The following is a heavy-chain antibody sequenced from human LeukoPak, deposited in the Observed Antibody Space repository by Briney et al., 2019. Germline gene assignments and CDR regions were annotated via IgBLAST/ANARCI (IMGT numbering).Heavy chain of an antibody. J-gene: IGHJ4*02. V-gene: IGHV3-33*01. CDR2: IRYDGSNE. CDR1: GFTFSSYD. CDR3: ARSRYNLDY. D-gene: IGHD5-24*01. Sequence: GGSPRLSCAASGFTFSSYDMHWVRQAPGKGPEWVAIIRYDGSNENYVDSVKGRFTISRDNSKKTLYLQMNSLRAEDTAVYYCARSRYNLDYWGQGTLVTVSS.